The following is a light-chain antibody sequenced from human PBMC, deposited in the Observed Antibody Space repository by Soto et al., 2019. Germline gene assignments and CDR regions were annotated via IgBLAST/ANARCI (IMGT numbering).Light chain of an antibody. CDR2: AAS. CDR3: LQHNSYPWT. V-gene: IGKV1-17*01. J-gene: IGKJ1*01. CDR1: QDITSD. Sequence: DIQMTQSPSSLSASVGDRVTITCRASQDITSDLGWFQQKPGKAPKRLIYAASSLQSGVPPRFSGSGSGTEFTLTISTLQPEDFAAYYGLQHNSYPWTFGQGTKVEI.